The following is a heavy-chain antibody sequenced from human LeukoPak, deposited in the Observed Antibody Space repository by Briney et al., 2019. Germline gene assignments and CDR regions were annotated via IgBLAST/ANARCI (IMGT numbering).Heavy chain of an antibody. CDR1: GYTFTVYY. J-gene: IGHJ4*02. CDR3: ARNFYFDSSGYYHY. V-gene: IGHV1-2*02. Sequence: ASVTVSFKASGYTFTVYYMHWVRQARGQGLEWMGWINPNSGGTNYAQKFQGRVTMTRDTSISTAYMELSRLRSDDTAVYYCARNFYFDSSGYYHYWGQGTLVTVSS. CDR2: INPNSGGT. D-gene: IGHD3-22*01.